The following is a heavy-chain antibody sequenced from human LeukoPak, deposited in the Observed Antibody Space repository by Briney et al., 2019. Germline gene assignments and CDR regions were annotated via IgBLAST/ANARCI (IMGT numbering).Heavy chain of an antibody. CDR1: GGSFSGYY. J-gene: IGHJ4*02. Sequence: SETLSLTCAVYGGSFSGYYWSWIRQPPGKGLEWIGEINHSGSTNYNPSLKSRVTISVDTSKNQLSLKLSSVTAADTAVYYCARGGRKSSSYGFRFGYWGQGTLVTVSS. CDR3: ARGGRKSSSYGFRFGY. V-gene: IGHV4-34*01. CDR2: INHSGST. D-gene: IGHD5-18*01.